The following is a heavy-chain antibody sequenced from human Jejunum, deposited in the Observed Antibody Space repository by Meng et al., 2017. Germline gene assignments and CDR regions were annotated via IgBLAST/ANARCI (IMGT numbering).Heavy chain of an antibody. CDR2: IYYTGSA. J-gene: IGHJ1*01. CDR3: AKVLTTVSNRQTEYFHH. D-gene: IGHD4-17*01. CDR1: GDSISSGGYF. Sequence: VHLQESVPGFVKPSQTLSLTCSVSGDSISSGGYFWSWIRQLPGKGLEWIGYIYYTGSAYYNPSLKSRVTISVDTSKNQFSLKVTSVTAADPAVYYCAKVLTTVSNRQTEYFHHWGQGTLVTVSS. V-gene: IGHV4-31*03.